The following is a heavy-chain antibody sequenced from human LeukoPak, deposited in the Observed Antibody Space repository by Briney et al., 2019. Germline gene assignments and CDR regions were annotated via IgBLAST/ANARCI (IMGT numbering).Heavy chain of an antibody. CDR2: IYTSGST. CDR3: ARETRPTNFDY. CDR1: GGSISSGSYY. J-gene: IGHJ4*02. Sequence: SETLSLTCTVSGGSISSGSYYWSWIRQPAGKGLEWIGRIYTSGSTNYNPSLKSRVTVSVDTSKNQFSLKLSSVTAADTAVYYCARETRPTNFDYWGQGTLVTVSS. V-gene: IGHV4-61*02.